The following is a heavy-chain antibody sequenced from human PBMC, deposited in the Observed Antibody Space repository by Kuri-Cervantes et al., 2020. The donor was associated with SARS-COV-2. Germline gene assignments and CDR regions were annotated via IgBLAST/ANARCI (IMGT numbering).Heavy chain of an antibody. J-gene: IGHJ2*01. CDR3: AKPIAVAWEGYFDL. V-gene: IGHV3-23*01. CDR2: ISGSGGST. CDR1: GFTFSSHA. D-gene: IGHD6-19*01. Sequence: ETLSLTCAAPGFTFSSHAMSWVRQAPGKGLEWVSAISGSGGSTYYADSVKGRFTISRDNSKNTLYLQMNSLRAEDTAVYYCAKPIAVAWEGYFDLWGRGTLVTVSS.